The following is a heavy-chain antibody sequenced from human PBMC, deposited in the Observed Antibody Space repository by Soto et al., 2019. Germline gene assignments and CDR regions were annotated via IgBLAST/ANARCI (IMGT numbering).Heavy chain of an antibody. D-gene: IGHD5-12*01. CDR1: GFTFSDYG. J-gene: IGHJ6*02. Sequence: EVQLLESGGGLVQPGGSLRISCATSGFTFSDYGINWVRQAPGKGLEWVSGITKTGRSTFLADSVRGRFTISRDNSKNTLFLQMNSLRAEDTARYYCAKDRDIAYHLEGGFYYSGMDVWGQGTTVTVSS. V-gene: IGHV3-23*01. CDR3: AKDRDIAYHLEGGFYYSGMDV. CDR2: ITKTGRST.